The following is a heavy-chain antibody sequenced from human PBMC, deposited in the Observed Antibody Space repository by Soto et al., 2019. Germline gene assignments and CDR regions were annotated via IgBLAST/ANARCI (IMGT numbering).Heavy chain of an antibody. Sequence: QVQLVQSGDEVKEPGASVKVSCKASGYTFSTYGISWVRQAPGQGLEWMGWNSGYNGNTKYAQKFQDRVTMTTDTSATTAYMELRSLRSDDTAVYYCARSASTYYQKAVDYWGQGTLVTVSS. V-gene: IGHV1-18*01. CDR2: NSGYNGNT. D-gene: IGHD6-13*01. CDR1: GYTFSTYG. J-gene: IGHJ4*02. CDR3: ARSASTYYQKAVDY.